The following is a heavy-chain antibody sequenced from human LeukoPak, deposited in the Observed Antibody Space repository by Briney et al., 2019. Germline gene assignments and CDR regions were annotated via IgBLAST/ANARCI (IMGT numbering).Heavy chain of an antibody. J-gene: IGHJ6*03. D-gene: IGHD6-19*01. CDR1: GFTFSSYS. CDR2: ISTSSSYI. CDR3: AKDGLAVAGKHYYYYMDV. V-gene: IGHV3-21*01. Sequence: GGSLRLSCAASGFTFSSYSMNWVRQAPGKGLEWVSSISTSSSYIHYADSVKGRFTISRDNSKNTLYLQMNSLRAEDTAVYYCAKDGLAVAGKHYYYYMDVWGKGTTVTISS.